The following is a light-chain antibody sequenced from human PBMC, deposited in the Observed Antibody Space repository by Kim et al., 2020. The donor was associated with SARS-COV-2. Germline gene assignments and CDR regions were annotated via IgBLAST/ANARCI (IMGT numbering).Light chain of an antibody. Sequence: DIQMTQSPSSLSASEGDRVTITCRASQGISHYLAWYQQKPGKVPQLLIYGASTLQSGVPSRFSGSGSGTDFTLTISSLQPEDVATYYCQKYDTAPRTFGGGTKVEIK. J-gene: IGKJ4*01. CDR2: GAS. CDR1: QGISHY. CDR3: QKYDTAPRT. V-gene: IGKV1-27*01.